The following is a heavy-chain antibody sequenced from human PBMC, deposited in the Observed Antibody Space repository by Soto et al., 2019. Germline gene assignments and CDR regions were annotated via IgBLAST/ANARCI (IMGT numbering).Heavy chain of an antibody. Sequence: QVQLLQSGAEVKKPGASVKVSCKASGYTFTNYGITWVRQAPGQGLEWMGWISAYNGDTHYTQRLQGRVTMTTDTSTSTAYMELSGLRSDDTAVYYCPRVRQLVGYFYYYMDVWGKGTTVTVSS. CDR1: GYTFTNYG. J-gene: IGHJ6*03. D-gene: IGHD6-6*01. V-gene: IGHV1-18*01. CDR3: PRVRQLVGYFYYYMDV. CDR2: ISAYNGDT.